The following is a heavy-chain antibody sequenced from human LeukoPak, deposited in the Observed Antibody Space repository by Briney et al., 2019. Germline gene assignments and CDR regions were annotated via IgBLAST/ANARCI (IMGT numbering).Heavy chain of an antibody. D-gene: IGHD4-23*01. CDR1: GYSLSSGYY. J-gene: IGHJ3*02. CDR3: ARSKLTVVTPAGGAFDI. CDR2: IYHSGST. V-gene: IGHV4-38-2*01. Sequence: SETLSLTCAVSGYSLSSGYYWGWIRQPPGKGLEWIGSIYHSGSTYYNPSLKSRVTISVDTSKNQFSPKLSSVTAADTSAYYCARSKLTVVTPAGGAFDIWGQGTMVTVSS.